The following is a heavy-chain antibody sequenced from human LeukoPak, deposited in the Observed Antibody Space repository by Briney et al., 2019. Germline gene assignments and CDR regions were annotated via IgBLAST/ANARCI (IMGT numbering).Heavy chain of an antibody. V-gene: IGHV3-23*01. J-gene: IGHJ4*02. CDR2: ISGSGGST. CDR1: GFTFSSYA. D-gene: IGHD6-13*01. CDR3: ARRGLIAAAGIRIMDY. Sequence: PGGSLRLSCAASGFTFSSYAMSWVRQAPGKGLEWVSAISGSGGSTYYADSVKGRFTISRDNSKNTLYLQMNSLRAEDTAVYYCARRGLIAAAGIRIMDYWGQGTLVTVSS.